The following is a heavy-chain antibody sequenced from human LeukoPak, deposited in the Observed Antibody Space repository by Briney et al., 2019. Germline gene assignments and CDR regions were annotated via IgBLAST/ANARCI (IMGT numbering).Heavy chain of an antibody. CDR1: GGSINTYY. D-gene: IGHD3-22*01. V-gene: IGHV4-59*12. J-gene: IGHJ4*02. CDR2: IYYSGST. CDR3: ARVGDYYDSSGYLVNDY. Sequence: SETLSLTCSVSGGSINTYYWSWIRQPPGKGLEWIGYIYYSGSTNYNPSLKSRVTISVDTSKNQFSLKLSSVTAADTAVYYCARVGDYYDSSGYLVNDYWGQGTLVTVSS.